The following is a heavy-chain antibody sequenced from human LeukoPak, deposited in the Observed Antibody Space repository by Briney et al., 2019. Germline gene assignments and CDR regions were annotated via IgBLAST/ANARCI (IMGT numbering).Heavy chain of an antibody. V-gene: IGHV4-61*01. Sequence: PSETLSLTCTASGGSVSSGSYYWSWIRQPPGKGLKWIGYINYSGSTNYNPSLRSRVTISVDTSKNEFSLKLSSVTAEDTVVYYCAGDLRYCSVGSCYFAFDIWGQGTMVTVSS. J-gene: IGHJ3*02. CDR2: INYSGST. CDR3: AGDLRYCSVGSCYFAFDI. D-gene: IGHD2-15*01. CDR1: GGSVSSGSYY.